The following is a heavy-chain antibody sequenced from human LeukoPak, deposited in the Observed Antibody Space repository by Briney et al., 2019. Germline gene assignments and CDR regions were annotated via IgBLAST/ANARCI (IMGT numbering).Heavy chain of an antibody. Sequence: GGSLRLSCAASGFTVSTNYMNWVRQAPGKGPEWVAVIYSSGVTYYADSVKGRFTLSSDSYRNTVYFQLNNLRVEDTAIYYCAKASWVSSTDAVRWGQGTLVTVSS. V-gene: IGHV3-53*01. CDR1: GFTVSTNY. CDR3: AKASWVSSTDAVR. CDR2: IYSSGVT. D-gene: IGHD3-16*01. J-gene: IGHJ4*02.